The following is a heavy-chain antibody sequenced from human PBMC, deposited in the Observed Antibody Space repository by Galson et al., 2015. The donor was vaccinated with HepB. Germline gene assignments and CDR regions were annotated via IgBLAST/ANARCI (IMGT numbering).Heavy chain of an antibody. CDR1: GFIFSGSA. V-gene: IGHV3-73*01. J-gene: IGHJ4*02. Sequence: SLRLSCAASGFIFSGSAMYWVRQASGKGLEYVGRIRSKANGYATSYAASVKGRFTISRDDSKSTAYLQMNSLKTEDTAVYYCSNSWRDGGDWGQGTLVTVSS. CDR3: SNSWRDGGD. CDR2: IRSKANGYAT. D-gene: IGHD1-26*01.